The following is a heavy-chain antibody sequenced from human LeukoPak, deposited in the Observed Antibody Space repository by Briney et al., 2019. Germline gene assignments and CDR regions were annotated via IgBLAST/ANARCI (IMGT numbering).Heavy chain of an antibody. CDR3: AKAEIAAAGSYYYAMDV. Sequence: PGGSLRLSCVASGFTFSSYAMSWVRQAPGKGLEWVSTISDSGGSTYYADSVKGRFTISRDNSKNTLYLQMNSLRAEDTAIYYCAKAEIAAAGSYYYAMDVWGQGTTVTVSS. V-gene: IGHV3-23*01. D-gene: IGHD6-13*01. J-gene: IGHJ6*02. CDR1: GFTFSSYA. CDR2: ISDSGGST.